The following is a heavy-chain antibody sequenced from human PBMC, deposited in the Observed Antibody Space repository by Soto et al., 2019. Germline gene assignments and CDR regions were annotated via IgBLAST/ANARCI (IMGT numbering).Heavy chain of an antibody. CDR3: ALAPAAHILH. CDR2: INPSGTT. V-gene: IGHV4-34*01. Sequence: SETLSLTCAVYGGSLSAYYWSWIRQPPGKGLEWIGEINPSGTTNYNPSLKSRVTISVDTSKNQFSLKLSSVTAADTAVYHCALAPAAHILHWGQGTLVTVSS. CDR1: GGSLSAYY. J-gene: IGHJ1*01. D-gene: IGHD2-2*01.